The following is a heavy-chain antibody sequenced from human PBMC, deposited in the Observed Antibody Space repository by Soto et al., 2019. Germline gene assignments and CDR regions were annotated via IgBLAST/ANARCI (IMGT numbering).Heavy chain of an antibody. CDR1: GYTFTSYA. J-gene: IGHJ6*03. CDR3: ARESDGSGSYPYYYYYYMDV. V-gene: IGHV1-3*01. CDR2: ISAGNGNT. D-gene: IGHD3-10*01. Sequence: ASVKVSCKASGYTFTSYAMHWVRQAPGQRLEWMGWISAGNGNTKYSQKFQGRVTITRDTSASTAYMELSSLRSEDTAVYYCARESDGSGSYPYYYYYYMDVGGKGPRATV.